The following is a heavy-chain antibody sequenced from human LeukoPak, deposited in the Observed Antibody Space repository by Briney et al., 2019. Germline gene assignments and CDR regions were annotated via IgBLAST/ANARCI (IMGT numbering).Heavy chain of an antibody. CDR1: GYTFTNHD. CDR2: VSPNSGNT. CDR3: ARGGPDDNYDDFDY. J-gene: IGHJ4*02. Sequence: GASVKVSCKASGYTFTNHDINWVRQATGQGLEWMGWVSPNSGNTVYAQKVKGRVIMTIDPSMSTAYMELSSLLSGDTAVYYCARGGPDDNYDDFDYWGQGTLVTVAS. V-gene: IGHV1-8*01. D-gene: IGHD4-11*01.